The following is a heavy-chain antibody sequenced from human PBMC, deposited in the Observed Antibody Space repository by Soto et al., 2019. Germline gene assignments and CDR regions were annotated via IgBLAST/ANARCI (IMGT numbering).Heavy chain of an antibody. D-gene: IGHD3-22*01. Sequence: SETLSLTCTVSGGSISDGYYWSWIRQHPGKGLEWIGSISDSESTSYNPSLKSRLTISEDTSKNQFSLNLRSVTAADTAVYYCARRDRSGFSYWLDTWGQGTLVTVSS. CDR2: ISDSEST. CDR1: GGSISDGYY. J-gene: IGHJ5*02. V-gene: IGHV4-31*03. CDR3: ARRDRSGFSYWLDT.